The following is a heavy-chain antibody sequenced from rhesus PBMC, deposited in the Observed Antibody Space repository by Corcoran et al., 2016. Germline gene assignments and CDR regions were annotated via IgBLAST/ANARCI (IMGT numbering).Heavy chain of an antibody. D-gene: IGHD2-21*01. CDR3: ARSGFHDAFDF. CDR2: IYGESAST. J-gene: IGHJ3*01. CDR1: GGSISGYVY. Sequence: QVQLQQWGEGLVKPSETLSLTCAVYGGSISGYVYWSWIRPPPGKGLEWIGYIYGESASTNYNPSLKNRVTISKDTSKNQFSLKLSSVTAADTAVYYCARSGFHDAFDFWGQGLRVTVSS. V-gene: IGHV4-73*01.